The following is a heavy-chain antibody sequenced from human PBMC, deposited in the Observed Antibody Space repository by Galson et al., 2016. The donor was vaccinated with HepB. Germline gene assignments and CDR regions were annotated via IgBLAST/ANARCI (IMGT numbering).Heavy chain of an antibody. CDR2: VRQDGSDI. Sequence: SLRLSCAVPGFTFGSLWMTWFRQAPGKGLEWVANVRQDGSDIRYVDSVKGRFTISRDNAKNSLYLQMNSLRVEDTALYYCAGGGGWLTVYWGQGTLITVSS. D-gene: IGHD6-19*01. V-gene: IGHV3-7*01. CDR3: AGGGGWLTVY. J-gene: IGHJ4*02. CDR1: GFTFGSLW.